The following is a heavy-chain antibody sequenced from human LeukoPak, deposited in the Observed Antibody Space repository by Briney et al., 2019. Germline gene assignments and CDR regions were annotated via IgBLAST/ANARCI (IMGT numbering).Heavy chain of an antibody. D-gene: IGHD3-10*01. Sequence: GRSLRLSCAASGFTFSSHGMHWVRQAPGKALEWVAVTSYDGTTKYYADSAKGRFNISRDNSKNTLYLQMNSLRVDDTVVYYCAKDATLFGDQYFDYWGQGTLVIVSS. CDR1: GFTFSSHG. CDR2: TSYDGTTK. J-gene: IGHJ4*02. CDR3: AKDATLFGDQYFDY. V-gene: IGHV3-30*18.